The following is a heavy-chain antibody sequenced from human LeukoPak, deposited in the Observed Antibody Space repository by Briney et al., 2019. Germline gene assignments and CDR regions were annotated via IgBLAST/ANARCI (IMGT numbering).Heavy chain of an antibody. CDR1: GFSFSDAW. D-gene: IGHD3-10*01. J-gene: IGHJ4*02. CDR2: IESKTDGGTT. V-gene: IGHV3-15*04. CDR3: TTYGSCRKFDY. Sequence: PGGSLRLSCAATGFSFSDAWMSWVRQIPGKGLEWVGRIESKTDGGTTDYAAPVKGRFTISRDDSTNTLYLQMNSLKSEDTAVYYCTTYGSCRKFDYWGQGILVTVSS.